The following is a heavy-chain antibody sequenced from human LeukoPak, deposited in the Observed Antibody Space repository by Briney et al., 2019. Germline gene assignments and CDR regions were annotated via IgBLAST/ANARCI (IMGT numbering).Heavy chain of an antibody. Sequence: GGSLRLSCAGSGFTFSDYYMSRIRHAPGKGLEWVSYISSSGRTIYYADSVKGRFTISRDNAKNSLYLQMNSLRAEDTAVYYCARADCSSSSCYELDYWGQGTLVTVSS. J-gene: IGHJ4*02. CDR3: ARADCSSSSCYELDY. D-gene: IGHD2-2*01. CDR1: GFTFSDYY. V-gene: IGHV3-11*04. CDR2: ISSSGRTI.